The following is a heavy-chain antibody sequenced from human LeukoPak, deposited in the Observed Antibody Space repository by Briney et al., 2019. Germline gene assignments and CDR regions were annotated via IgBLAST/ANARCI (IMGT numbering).Heavy chain of an antibody. CDR2: IIPIFGTA. V-gene: IGHV1-69*01. D-gene: IGHD3-9*01. J-gene: IGHJ3*02. Sequence: KVSCKASGGTFSSYAISWVRQAPGQGLEWMGGIIPIFGTANYAQKFQGRVTITADESTSTAYMELSSLRSEDTAVYYCARAGPYDILDAFDIWGQGTMVTVSS. CDR3: ARAGPYDILDAFDI. CDR1: GGTFSSYA.